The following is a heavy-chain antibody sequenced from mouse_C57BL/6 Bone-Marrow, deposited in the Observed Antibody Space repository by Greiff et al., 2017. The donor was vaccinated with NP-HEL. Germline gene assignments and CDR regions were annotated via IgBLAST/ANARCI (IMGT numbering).Heavy chain of an antibody. CDR3: ASTVVALYYYAMDY. D-gene: IGHD1-1*01. CDR1: GYAFSSYW. J-gene: IGHJ4*01. CDR2: IYPGDGDT. Sequence: QVQLQQSGAELVKPGASVKISCKASGYAFSSYWMNWVKQRPGKGLEWIGQIYPGDGDTNYNGKFKGKATLTADKSSSTAYMQLSSLTSEDSAVYFGASTVVALYYYAMDYWGQGTSVTVSS. V-gene: IGHV1-80*01.